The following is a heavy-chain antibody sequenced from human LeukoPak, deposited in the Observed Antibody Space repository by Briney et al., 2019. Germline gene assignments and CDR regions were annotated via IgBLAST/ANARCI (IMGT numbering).Heavy chain of an antibody. CDR3: ARGRYCSGGSCYVNWFDP. Sequence: SETLSLTCAVSGYSISSGYYWGWIRQPPGKGLEWIGSMYHSGNTYYNPSLKSRVTISVDTSKNQFSLNLSSVTAADTAVYYCARGRYCSGGSCYVNWFDPWGQGTLVTVSS. CDR1: GYSISSGYY. CDR2: MYHSGNT. V-gene: IGHV4-38-2*01. J-gene: IGHJ5*02. D-gene: IGHD2-15*01.